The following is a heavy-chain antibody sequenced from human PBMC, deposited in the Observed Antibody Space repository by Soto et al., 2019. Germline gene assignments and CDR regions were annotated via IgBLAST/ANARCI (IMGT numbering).Heavy chain of an antibody. CDR3: ARQQLLPYYYALDG. D-gene: IGHD6-13*01. CDR1: GGSISGYY. Sequence: TSETLSLTCTVSGGSISGYYWSWIRQPPGKGLEYIGYIYYRGSTNYNPSLKSRVTMSVDTSRNLFSLKVNSVTAADTAVYYCARQQLLPYYYALDGWGQGTTVTVSS. J-gene: IGHJ6*02. V-gene: IGHV4-59*01. CDR2: IYYRGST.